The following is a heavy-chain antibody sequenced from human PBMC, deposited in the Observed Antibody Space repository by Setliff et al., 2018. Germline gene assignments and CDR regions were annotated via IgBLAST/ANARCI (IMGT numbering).Heavy chain of an antibody. V-gene: IGHV4-59*04. Sequence: PSETLSLTCTVSGGSISNYWWGWIRQPPGKGLEWIGYIYDSGATYYNPSLRSRVTMSLDTSANQFSLNLRSVTAADTAIYYCARRPFGHAFDVWGQGTAVTVSS. CDR3: ARRPFGHAFDV. CDR1: GGSISNYW. CDR2: IYDSGAT. J-gene: IGHJ3*01. D-gene: IGHD3-16*01.